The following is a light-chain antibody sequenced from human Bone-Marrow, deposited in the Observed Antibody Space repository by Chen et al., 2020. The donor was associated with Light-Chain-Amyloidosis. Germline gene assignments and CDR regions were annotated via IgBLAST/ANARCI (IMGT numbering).Light chain of an antibody. CDR1: QTISSNH. V-gene: IGKV3-20*01. J-gene: IGKJ4*01. CDR2: GSS. Sequence: EIVLTQSPGTLSLSPGEGANLSCRASQTISSNHLTWYQQKVGQAPRLLIYGSSSRATGIPDRFPGSGSGTDFTLTINRLEPEDFAMYYCQQYGTSPLTFGGGTKVEIK. CDR3: QQYGTSPLT.